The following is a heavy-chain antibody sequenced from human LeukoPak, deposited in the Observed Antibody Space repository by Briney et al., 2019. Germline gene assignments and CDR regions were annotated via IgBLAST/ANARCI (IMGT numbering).Heavy chain of an antibody. J-gene: IGHJ4*02. CDR1: GFTFSNFW. CDR2: IKQDETEK. Sequence: PGGSLRLSCTASGFTFSNFWMGWVRQAPGKGLEWVANIKQDETEKFYLGSVKGRFTISRDNAKNSLYLQMNSLRVEDTALYYCARDLALSGSAIHDYWGQGTLVTVSS. CDR3: ARDLALSGSAIHDY. V-gene: IGHV3-7*03. D-gene: IGHD2-2*01.